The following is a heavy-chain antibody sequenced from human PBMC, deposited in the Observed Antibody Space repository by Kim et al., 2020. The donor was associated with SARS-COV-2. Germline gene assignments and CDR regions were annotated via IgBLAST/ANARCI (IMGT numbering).Heavy chain of an antibody. D-gene: IGHD3-22*01. CDR1: GFTFSSYA. Sequence: GGSLRLSCAASGFTFSSYAMHWVRQAPGKGLEWVAVISYDGSNKYYADSVKGRFTISRDNSKNTLYLQMNSLRAEDTAVYYCARGGITMIVVAIGDDAFDIWGQGTMVTVSS. V-gene: IGHV3-30-3*01. J-gene: IGHJ3*02. CDR2: ISYDGSNK. CDR3: ARGGITMIVVAIGDDAFDI.